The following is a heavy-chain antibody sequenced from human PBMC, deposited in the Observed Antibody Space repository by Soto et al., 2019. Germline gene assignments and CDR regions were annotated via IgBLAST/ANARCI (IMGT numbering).Heavy chain of an antibody. J-gene: IGHJ3*02. CDR1: GGSISSYY. Sequence: SETLSLTCPVSGGSISSYYWSWIRQPPGKGLEWIGYIYYSGSTNYNPSLKSRVTISVDTSKNQFSLKLSSVTAADTAVYYCAGSGGGVVAATPVWGAFDIWGQGTMVTVSS. D-gene: IGHD2-15*01. CDR2: IYYSGST. CDR3: AGSGGGVVAATPVWGAFDI. V-gene: IGHV4-59*01.